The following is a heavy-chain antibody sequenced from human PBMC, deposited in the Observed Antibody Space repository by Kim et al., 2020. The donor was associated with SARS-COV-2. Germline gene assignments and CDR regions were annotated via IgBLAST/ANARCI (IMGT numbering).Heavy chain of an antibody. Sequence: VKGRFTISRDNSKNTLYLQMNSLRAEDTAVYYCARTATDDYGDYVGYFDLWGRGTLVTVSS. J-gene: IGHJ2*01. CDR3: ARTATDDYGDYVGYFDL. D-gene: IGHD4-17*01. V-gene: IGHV3-53*01.